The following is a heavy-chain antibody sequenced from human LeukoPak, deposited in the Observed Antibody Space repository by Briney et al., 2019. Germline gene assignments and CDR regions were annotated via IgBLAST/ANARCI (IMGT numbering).Heavy chain of an antibody. J-gene: IGHJ4*02. D-gene: IGHD3-3*01. CDR3: ARDWRSPGGY. V-gene: IGHV3-23*01. CDR2: ISNSGGAT. CDR1: GFMVSNYA. Sequence: GGSLRLSCAASGFMVSNYAMTWVRQAPGKGLEWVSVISNSGGATFYAVSVKGRFTISRDNSKNTVYLQMNSLRAEDTAVYYCARDWRSPGGYWGQGTLVTVST.